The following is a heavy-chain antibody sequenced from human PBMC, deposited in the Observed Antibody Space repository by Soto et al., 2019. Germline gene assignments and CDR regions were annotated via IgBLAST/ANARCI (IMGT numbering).Heavy chain of an antibody. CDR2: IEGSGEIT. J-gene: IGHJ5*02. CDR3: VKNSGWLNT. CDR1: GFMFSTTD. Sequence: RLSCAASGFMFSTTDMSWVRQAPGKGLEWLTTIEGSGEITYYADSVKGRFTISRDNSKSTVYLQMDSLTADDTAVYFCVKNSGWLNTWGQGTPVTVSS. V-gene: IGHV3-23*01. D-gene: IGHD3-10*01.